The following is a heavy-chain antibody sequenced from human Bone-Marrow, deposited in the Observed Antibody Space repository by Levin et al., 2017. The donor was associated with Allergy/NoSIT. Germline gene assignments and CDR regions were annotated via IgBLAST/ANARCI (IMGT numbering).Heavy chain of an antibody. CDR1: GFTFSSYG. V-gene: IGHV3-30*18. CDR3: AKEWVS. J-gene: IGHJ5*02. CDR2: ISYDGSNK. D-gene: IGHD6-13*01. Sequence: LSLTCAASGFTFSSYGMHWVRQAPGKGLEWVAVISYDGSNKYYADSVKGRFTISRDNSKNTLYLQMNSLRAEDTAVYYCAKEWVSWGQGTLVTVSS.